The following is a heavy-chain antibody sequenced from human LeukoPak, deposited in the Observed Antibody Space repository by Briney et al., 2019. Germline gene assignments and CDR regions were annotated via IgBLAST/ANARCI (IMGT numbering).Heavy chain of an antibody. V-gene: IGHV2-5*01. J-gene: IGHJ4*02. Sequence: SGPTLVNPPQPLTLTCTFSGFSLSTSGVGVGWIRQPPVKPLERLALIFWNDDNVYSPSLKSRLTIAKDTSKNQVVLTLTDVDHVDTATYYCAHRLSAYYFDYWGQGTLVTVSS. CDR1: GFSLSTSGVG. CDR3: AHRLSAYYFDY. CDR2: IFWNDDN.